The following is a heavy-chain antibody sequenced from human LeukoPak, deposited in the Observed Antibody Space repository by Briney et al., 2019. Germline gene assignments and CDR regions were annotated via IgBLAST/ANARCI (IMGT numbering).Heavy chain of an antibody. CDR3: ARSEGDSTATPLDY. CDR1: GGTTDDYG. D-gene: IGHD6-13*01. CDR2: INWDGTNT. V-gene: IGHV3-20*04. J-gene: IGHJ4*02. Sequence: GGSLRLSCAASGGTTDDYGMSWVRQAPGKGLEWVSGINWDGTNTYYAESVKGRFTISRDSAEKSLYLQMNSLRAEDTAVYYCARSEGDSTATPLDYWGQGTLVTVSS.